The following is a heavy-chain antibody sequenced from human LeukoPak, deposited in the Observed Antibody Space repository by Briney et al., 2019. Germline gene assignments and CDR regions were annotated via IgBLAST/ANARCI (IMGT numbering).Heavy chain of an antibody. CDR2: ISSSGNTI. V-gene: IGHV3-48*02. Sequence: GGSLRLSCAASGFTFSTYGMTWVRQAPGKGLEWVSYISSSGNTIYYADSVKGRFTISRDNAKNSLYLQMNSLRDEDTAVYYCARDRGYSNYYDYWGQGTLVTVSS. CDR3: ARDRGYSNYYDY. CDR1: GFTFSTYG. J-gene: IGHJ4*02. D-gene: IGHD4-11*01.